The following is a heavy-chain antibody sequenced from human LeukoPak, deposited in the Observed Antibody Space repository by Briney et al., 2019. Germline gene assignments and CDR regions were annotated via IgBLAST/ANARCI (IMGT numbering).Heavy chain of an antibody. V-gene: IGHV3-48*01. CDR1: GFTFSSYS. D-gene: IGHD6-13*01. CDR3: ARDAQHLVDLYYYYYYMDV. CDR2: ISSSSTTI. J-gene: IGHJ6*03. Sequence: PGGSLRLSCAASGFTFSSYSMNWVRQAPGKGLEWVSYISSSSTTIYYADSVKGRFTISRDNAKNSLYLQINSLRGEDTAVYYCARDAQHLVDLYYYYYYMDVWGKGTTVTVSS.